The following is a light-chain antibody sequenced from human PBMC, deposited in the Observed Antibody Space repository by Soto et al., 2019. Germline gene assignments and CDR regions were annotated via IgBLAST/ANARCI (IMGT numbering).Light chain of an antibody. CDR1: QAVSSY. V-gene: IGKV3-11*01. CDR3: QQRSNWPIT. CDR2: DAS. J-gene: IGKJ5*01. Sequence: EIVLTQSPATLSLSPGERATLSCRASQAVSSYLASYQQKPGQAPRLLIYDASSRPTDIPARFSGSGSGTDFTLTISSLEPEDFALYYCQQRSNWPITFGQGTRLEIK.